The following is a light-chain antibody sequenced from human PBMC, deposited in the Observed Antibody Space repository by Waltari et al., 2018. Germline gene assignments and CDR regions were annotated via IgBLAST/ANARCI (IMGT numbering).Light chain of an antibody. CDR3: ASWDDSLSVVV. CDR1: SPTIGSNY. V-gene: IGLV1-47*01. CDR2: NNN. J-gene: IGLJ2*01. Sequence: QSALTQPPSASGTPRQRGTISCSGTSPTIGSNYLSWYPHPPGTAPKLLIYNNNPGASGFTDRFSGSKAGTSASLAISGLRSEDEADYYCASWDDSLSVVVFGGGTKLTVV.